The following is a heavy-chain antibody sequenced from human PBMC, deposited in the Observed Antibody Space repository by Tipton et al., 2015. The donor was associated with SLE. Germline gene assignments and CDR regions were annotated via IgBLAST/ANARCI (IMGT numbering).Heavy chain of an antibody. CDR2: IYPGDSDT. V-gene: IGHV5-51*03. CDR1: GYSFTTYW. Sequence: QLVQSGAEVKKPGESLKISCSVSGYSFTTYWIGWARQMPGKGLEWMGIIYPGDSDTRYSPSFQGQVTISADKSISTAYLQWSSLKASDTAMYYCARSYYDYVWGSYRPYFDYWDQGTLVTVSS. CDR3: ARSYYDYVWGSYRPYFDY. D-gene: IGHD3-16*02. J-gene: IGHJ4*02.